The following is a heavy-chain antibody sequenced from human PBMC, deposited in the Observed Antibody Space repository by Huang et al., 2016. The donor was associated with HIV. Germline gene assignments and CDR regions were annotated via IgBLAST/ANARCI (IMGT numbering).Heavy chain of an antibody. CDR3: ARHFSYYDSSGYTPWDAFDI. D-gene: IGHD3-22*01. CDR2: IDYSGSA. V-gene: IGHV4-39*01. J-gene: IGHJ3*02. CDR1: GGSITSSSYY. Sequence: QLQLQGSGPGLVKPSETLSLTCTVSGGSITSSSYYWGWIRQPPGKGLEWVGSIDYSGSADSTPSLKSRVTVSVDTSKNQFSLKLSSVTAADTAVYYCARHFSYYDSSGYTPWDAFDIWGQGTMVTVSS.